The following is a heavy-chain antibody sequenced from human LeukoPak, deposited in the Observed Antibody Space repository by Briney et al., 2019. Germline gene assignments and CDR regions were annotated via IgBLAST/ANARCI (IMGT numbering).Heavy chain of an antibody. CDR2: INPNSGGT. D-gene: IGHD3-10*01. Sequence: GASVKVSCKASEYTFTGYYMHWVRQAPGQGPEWMGWINPNSGGTNYAQKLQGRVTMTTDTSTSTAYMELRSLRSDDTAVYYCARDNMVRGATPNYWGQGTLVTVSS. CDR3: ARDNMVRGATPNY. V-gene: IGHV1-2*02. CDR1: EYTFTGYY. J-gene: IGHJ4*02.